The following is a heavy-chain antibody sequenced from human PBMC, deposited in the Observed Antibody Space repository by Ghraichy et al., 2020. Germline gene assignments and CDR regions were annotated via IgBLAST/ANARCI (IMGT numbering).Heavy chain of an antibody. Sequence: SVKVSCKAAGATFSSSAINWVRQAPGQGLEWIGGIIPTLGTANYAHSFQGRVTISVDESTTTVYMDLSSLASDDTAVYYCARGAGGSGTYSQSYYYYGMDVWGQGTTVTVSS. V-gene: IGHV1-69*13. CDR1: GATFSSSA. J-gene: IGHJ6*02. CDR2: IIPTLGTA. CDR3: ARGAGGSGTYSQSYYYYGMDV. D-gene: IGHD3-10*01.